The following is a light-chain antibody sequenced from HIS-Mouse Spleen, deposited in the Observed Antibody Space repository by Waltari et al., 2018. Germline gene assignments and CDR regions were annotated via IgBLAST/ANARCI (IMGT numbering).Light chain of an antibody. J-gene: IGLJ3*02. CDR1: ALPKQY. CDR3: QSADSSGTGWV. V-gene: IGLV3-25*03. Sequence: SYELTQPPSVSVSPGQTARITCPGAALPKQYASWYQQKPGQAPVLVLYKDSERPSGIPGRFSGSSSGTTVTLTISGVQAEDEADYYCQSADSSGTGWVFGGGTKLTVL. CDR2: KDS.